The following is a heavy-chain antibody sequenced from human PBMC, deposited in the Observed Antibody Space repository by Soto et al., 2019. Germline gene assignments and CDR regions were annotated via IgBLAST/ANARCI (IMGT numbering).Heavy chain of an antibody. CDR3: AKGRGDDFWSGYYSDNYYYYYMDV. CDR2: ISGSGGST. J-gene: IGHJ6*03. Sequence: EVQLLESGGGLVQPGGSLRLSCAASGFTFSSYAMSWVRQAPGKGLEWVSAISGSGGSTYYADSVKGRFTISRDNSKNTLYLQMNSLRAEDTAVYYCAKGRGDDFWSGYYSDNYYYYYMDVWGKGTTVTVSS. D-gene: IGHD3-3*01. CDR1: GFTFSSYA. V-gene: IGHV3-23*01.